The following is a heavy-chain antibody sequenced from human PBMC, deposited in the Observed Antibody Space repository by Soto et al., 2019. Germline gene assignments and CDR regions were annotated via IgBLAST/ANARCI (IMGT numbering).Heavy chain of an antibody. V-gene: IGHV4-39*01. CDR2: IYYRGNT. J-gene: IGHJ4*02. Sequence: QLQLQESGPGLVKPSETLSLTCSVSGDSINSDNYYWGWIRQPPGKGLEWIGSIYYRGNTYYNPSLKTRFTISLDKSKSQFSLKLNYVTAADSAVYFCARLEGLAKISYYFDYWGQGTLVTVSS. CDR3: ARLEGLAKISYYFDY. CDR1: GDSINSDNYY. D-gene: IGHD3-9*01.